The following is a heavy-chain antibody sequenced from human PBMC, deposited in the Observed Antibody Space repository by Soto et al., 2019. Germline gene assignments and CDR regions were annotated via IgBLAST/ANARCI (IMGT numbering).Heavy chain of an antibody. V-gene: IGHV4-31*03. Sequence: SETLSLTCTVSGGSISSGGYYWSWIRQHPGKGLEWIGHIYYSGSTYYNPSLKSRVTISVDTSKNQFSLKLSSVTAADTAVYYCARRYAGNFDYWGQGTLVTVSS. CDR1: GGSISSGGYY. D-gene: IGHD2-8*01. CDR3: ARRYAGNFDY. J-gene: IGHJ4*02. CDR2: IYYSGST.